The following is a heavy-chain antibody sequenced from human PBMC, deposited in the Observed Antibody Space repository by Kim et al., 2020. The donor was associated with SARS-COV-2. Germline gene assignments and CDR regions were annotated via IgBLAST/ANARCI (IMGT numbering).Heavy chain of an antibody. V-gene: IGHV3-74*01. CDR3: ARRQFTSCWYYFDY. D-gene: IGHD6-19*01. Sequence: YSASVKGRFTISRDNHKSTLYRQMNSLRDDDTAVYYCARRQFTSCWYYFDYWGQGTLVTVSS. J-gene: IGHJ4*02.